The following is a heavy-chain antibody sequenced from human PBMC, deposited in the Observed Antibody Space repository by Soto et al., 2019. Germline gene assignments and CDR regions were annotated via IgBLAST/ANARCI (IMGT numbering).Heavy chain of an antibody. D-gene: IGHD3-10*01. Sequence: SETLSLTCAVYGGSFSGYYWSWIRQPPGKGLEWIGEINHSGSTNYNLSLKSRATISVDTSKNQFSLKLSSVTAADTAVYYCARVLSFTFYNWFDPWGQGTLVTVSS. CDR1: GGSFSGYY. CDR2: INHSGST. J-gene: IGHJ5*02. CDR3: ARVLSFTFYNWFDP. V-gene: IGHV4-34*01.